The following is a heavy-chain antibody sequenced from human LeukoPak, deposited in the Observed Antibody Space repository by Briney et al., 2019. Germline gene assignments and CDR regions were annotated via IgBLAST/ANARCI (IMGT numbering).Heavy chain of an antibody. CDR2: MYYSGIT. D-gene: IGHD3-16*01. V-gene: IGHV4-59*08. CDR1: GASISGSY. CDR3: ARHADSVAGFDS. Sequence: PSETLSLTCAVSGASISGSYWSWIRQPPGKGLEWIGYMYYSGITNSSPSLKSRVTISLDTSKNQFSLRLRSVTAADTAVYYCARHADSVAGFDSWGQGALVSVSS. J-gene: IGHJ4*02.